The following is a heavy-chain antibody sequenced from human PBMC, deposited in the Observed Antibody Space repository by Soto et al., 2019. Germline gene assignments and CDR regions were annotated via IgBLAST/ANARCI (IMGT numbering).Heavy chain of an antibody. CDR3: AGGPEGLHPLSNNWFDP. CDR2: IKQDGSET. V-gene: IGHV3-7*01. Sequence: PEGTMRLSGSASRFFFSAYCMSWVRQAPGKGLEWVASIKQDGSETYYLDSVKGPFTFSRDNAKNSLDLQMSRVRAEDTAVYYYAGGPEGLHPLSNNWFDPWGQGTPVTVSS. D-gene: IGHD3-10*01. J-gene: IGHJ5*02. CDR1: RFFFSAYC.